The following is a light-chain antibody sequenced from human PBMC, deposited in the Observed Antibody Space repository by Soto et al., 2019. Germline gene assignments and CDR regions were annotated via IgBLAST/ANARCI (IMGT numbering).Light chain of an antibody. CDR3: QQYGSSRFT. CDR2: GAS. J-gene: IGKJ3*01. CDR1: QSISSSY. Sequence: EIVLTQSPGTLSLSPGERAILSCRASQSISSSYLAWYQQKPGQAPRLLVYGASSRATGIPDRFSGSGSGTDFTLTISRLEPEDFAVYYCQQYGSSRFTFGPGTKVDIK. V-gene: IGKV3-20*01.